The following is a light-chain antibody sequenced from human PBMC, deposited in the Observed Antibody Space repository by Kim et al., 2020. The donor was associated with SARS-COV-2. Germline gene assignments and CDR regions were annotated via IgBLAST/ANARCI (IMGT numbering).Light chain of an antibody. CDR1: SSNIGAGYD. CDR2: RNN. V-gene: IGLV1-47*01. Sequence: QSVLTQAPSVSGAPGQRVTISCTGSSSNIGAGYDVHWYQQLPGTPPKLLIYRNNQRPSGVPDRFSGSKSGTSASLAISGLRSEDEADYYCVAWDDSLSGWVFGGGTQLTVL. CDR3: VAWDDSLSGWV. J-gene: IGLJ3*02.